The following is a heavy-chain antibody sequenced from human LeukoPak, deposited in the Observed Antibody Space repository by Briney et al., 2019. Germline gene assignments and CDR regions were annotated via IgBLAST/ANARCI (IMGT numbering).Heavy chain of an antibody. CDR3: ARARKRHTIFGVFDLKNDAFDI. Sequence: PSETLSLTCTVSGGSISSGTYYWSWIRQPAGKGLEWIGRIYTSGSTNYNPSLKSRVTISVDTSKNQFSLKLSSVTAADTAVYYCARARKRHTIFGVFDLKNDAFDIWGQGTMVTVSS. CDR1: GGSISSGTYY. V-gene: IGHV4-61*02. D-gene: IGHD3-3*01. CDR2: IYTSGST. J-gene: IGHJ3*02.